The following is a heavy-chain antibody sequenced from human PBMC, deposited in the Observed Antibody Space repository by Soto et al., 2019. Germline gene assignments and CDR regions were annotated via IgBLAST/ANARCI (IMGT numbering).Heavy chain of an antibody. Sequence: SETLSLTCAVYGGSFSGYYWSWIRQPPGKGLEWIGEINHSGSTNYNPSLKSRVTISVDTSKNQFSLKLSSVTAADTAVYYCASSNIAATGFYYYGMDVWGRGTTVTVSS. V-gene: IGHV4-34*01. D-gene: IGHD6-13*01. CDR1: GGSFSGYY. CDR2: INHSGST. CDR3: ASSNIAATGFYYYGMDV. J-gene: IGHJ6*02.